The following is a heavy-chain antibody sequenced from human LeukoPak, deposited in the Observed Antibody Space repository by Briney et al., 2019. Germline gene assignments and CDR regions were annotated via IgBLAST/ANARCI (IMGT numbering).Heavy chain of an antibody. V-gene: IGHV3-23*01. D-gene: IGHD5-12*01. CDR1: GFTVSSNY. CDR3: AKGLKGYSAYEQIDY. J-gene: IGHJ4*02. Sequence: PGGSLRLSCAASGFTVSSNYMSWVRQAPGKGLEWVSGLSASGGNTYYGDSVKGRFTTSRDNSKNTLYLQMNSLRAEDTAVYYCAKGLKGYSAYEQIDYWGQGTLVTVSS. CDR2: LSASGGNT.